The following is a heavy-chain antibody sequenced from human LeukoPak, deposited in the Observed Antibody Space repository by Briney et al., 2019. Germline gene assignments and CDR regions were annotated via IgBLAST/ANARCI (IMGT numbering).Heavy chain of an antibody. D-gene: IGHD4-17*01. CDR2: IHYSRST. CDR3: ARHPTTMTTPP. J-gene: IGHJ5*02. V-gene: IGHV4-59*08. Sequence: SETLSLTCTVSSASISNYYWSWIRQPPGKGLEWIGYIHYSRSTDYNPSLKSRVTMSVDTSKNQFSLRLSSVTAADTAMYYCARHPTTMTTPPWGQGTLVTVSS. CDR1: SASISNYY.